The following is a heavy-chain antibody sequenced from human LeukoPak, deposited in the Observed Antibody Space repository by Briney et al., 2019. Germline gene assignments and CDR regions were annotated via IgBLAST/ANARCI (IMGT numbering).Heavy chain of an antibody. CDR2: IHTSGST. CDR3: ARGAYFYGSGINWFDP. V-gene: IGHV4-61*02. J-gene: IGHJ5*02. CDR1: GGSINSGSYY. Sequence: SETLSLTCTVSGGSINSGSYYWSWIRQPAGKGLEWIGRIHTSGSTNYNPSLKSRVAISLDTSKNQFSLKLSSVTAADTAVYYCARGAYFYGSGINWFDPWGQGTLITVSS. D-gene: IGHD3-10*01.